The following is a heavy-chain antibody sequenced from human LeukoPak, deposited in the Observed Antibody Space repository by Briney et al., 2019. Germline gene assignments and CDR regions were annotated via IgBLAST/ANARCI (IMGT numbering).Heavy chain of an antibody. Sequence: PGGSLRLSCAASGFTFDDYAMHWVRQAPGKGLEWVSGISWNSGSIGYADSVKGRFTISRDNAKNSLYLQMNSLRAEDTALYYCAKDIRGGIAAAGPDYWGQGTLVTVSS. J-gene: IGHJ4*02. CDR1: GFTFDDYA. V-gene: IGHV3-9*01. CDR3: AKDIRGGIAAAGPDY. D-gene: IGHD6-13*01. CDR2: ISWNSGSI.